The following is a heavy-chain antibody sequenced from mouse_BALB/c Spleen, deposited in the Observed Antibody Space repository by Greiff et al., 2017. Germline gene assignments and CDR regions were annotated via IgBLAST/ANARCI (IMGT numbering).Heavy chain of an antibody. CDR1: GFSLTDYG. D-gene: IGHD2-1*01. CDR2: IWGGGST. CDR3: AKKGDFDGNYVRAYAMDY. V-gene: IGHV2-6-5*01. Sequence: QVQLKESGPGLVAPSQSLSITCTVSGFSLTDYGVSWIRQPPGKGLEWLGVIWGGGSTYYNSALKSRLSISKDNSKSQVFLKMNSLQTDDTAMYYCAKKGDFDGNYVRAYAMDYWGQGTSVTVSS. J-gene: IGHJ4*01.